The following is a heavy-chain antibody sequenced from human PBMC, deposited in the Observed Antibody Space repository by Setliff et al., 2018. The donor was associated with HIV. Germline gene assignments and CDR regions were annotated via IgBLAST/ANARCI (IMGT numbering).Heavy chain of an antibody. J-gene: IGHJ3*02. CDR2: ISAYNGNT. CDR3: ARWASGGWPLEVFDI. D-gene: IGHD2-15*01. CDR1: GYTFTHYA. V-gene: IGHV1-18*01. Sequence: GASVKVSCKASGYTFTHYAISWVRQAPGQGLVYLGWISAYNGNTNYAQKVQGRITMTTDASTSTVDMELRSLTSDDTAVYYCARWASGGWPLEVFDIWGQGTMVTVSS.